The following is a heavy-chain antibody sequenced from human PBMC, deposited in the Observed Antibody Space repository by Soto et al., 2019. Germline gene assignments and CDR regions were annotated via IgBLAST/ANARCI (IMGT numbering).Heavy chain of an antibody. CDR1: GDSISTVDYF. V-gene: IGHV4-30-4*01. CDR2: IYKSATT. D-gene: IGHD2-15*01. CDR3: ARGRYCLTGRCFPNWFDS. Sequence: SETLSLTCSVSGDSISTVDYFWAWVRQPPGQALEYVGYIYKSATTYYNPPFESRVAISLDTSKSQFSLNVTSLTAADTAVYFCARGRYCLTGRCFPNWFDSWGQGTLVTSPQ. J-gene: IGHJ5*01.